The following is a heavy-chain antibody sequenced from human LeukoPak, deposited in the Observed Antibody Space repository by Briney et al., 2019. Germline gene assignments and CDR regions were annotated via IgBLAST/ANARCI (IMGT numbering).Heavy chain of an antibody. D-gene: IGHD6-19*01. CDR1: GFTFSSYA. CDR3: ARSWLVPDYFDY. Sequence: GGSLRLSCAASGFTFSSYAMHWVRQAPGKGLEWVAVISYDGSNKYYADSVKGRFTISRDNAKNSLYLQMNSLRAEDTAVYHCARSWLVPDYFDYWGQGTLVTVSS. V-gene: IGHV3-30-3*01. CDR2: ISYDGSNK. J-gene: IGHJ4*02.